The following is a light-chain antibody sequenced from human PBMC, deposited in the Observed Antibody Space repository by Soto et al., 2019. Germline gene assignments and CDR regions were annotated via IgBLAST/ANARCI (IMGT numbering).Light chain of an antibody. CDR1: QGISSA. V-gene: IGKV1-13*02. J-gene: IGKJ3*01. CDR2: DAS. Sequence: AIQLTQSPSSLSASVGDRVTITCRASQGISSAVVWYQQKPGEPPKLLIYDASTLESGVPSRFSGSGTGTDFTLTISSLQPEDFATYYCQQFNSYPIFTFGPGTKVDIK. CDR3: QQFNSYPIFT.